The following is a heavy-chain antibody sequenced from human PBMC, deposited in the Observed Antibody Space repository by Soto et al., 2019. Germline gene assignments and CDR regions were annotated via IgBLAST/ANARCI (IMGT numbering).Heavy chain of an antibody. D-gene: IGHD5-18*01. J-gene: IGHJ3*02. Sequence: QVQLVESGVGVVQPGRSLRLSCAASGFTFSSYGMHWVRQAPGKGLEWVAVIWYDGSNKYYADSVKGRFTISRDNSKNTLYLQMNSLRAEDTAVYYCARDTDTAMVDAFDIWGQGTMVTVSS. CDR1: GFTFSSYG. V-gene: IGHV3-33*01. CDR3: ARDTDTAMVDAFDI. CDR2: IWYDGSNK.